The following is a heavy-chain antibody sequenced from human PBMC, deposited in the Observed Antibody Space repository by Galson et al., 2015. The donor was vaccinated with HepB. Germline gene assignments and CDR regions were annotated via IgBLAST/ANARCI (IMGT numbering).Heavy chain of an antibody. D-gene: IGHD3-10*01. CDR3: ARVASMVRALDY. V-gene: IGHV3-30-3*01. J-gene: IGHJ4*02. CDR2: ISYDGSNK. Sequence: SLRLSCAASGFTFSSYAMHWVRQAPGKGLEWVAVISYDGSNKYYADSVKGRFTISRDNSKNTLYLQMNSLRAEDTAVYYCARVASMVRALDYWGQGTLVTVSS. CDR1: GFTFSSYA.